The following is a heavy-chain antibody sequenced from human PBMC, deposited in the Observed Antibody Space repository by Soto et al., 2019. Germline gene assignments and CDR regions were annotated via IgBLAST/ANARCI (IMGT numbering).Heavy chain of an antibody. CDR3: AKDLDYDILTGYYPGGMDFDY. D-gene: IGHD3-9*01. J-gene: IGHJ4*02. Sequence: GGSLRLSCAASGFTFSSYGMHWVRQAPGKGLEGVAVISYDGSNKYYADSVKGRFTISRDNSKNTLYLQMNSLRAEDTAVYYCAKDLDYDILTGYYPGGMDFDYWGQGTLVTVSS. CDR1: GFTFSSYG. CDR2: ISYDGSNK. V-gene: IGHV3-30*18.